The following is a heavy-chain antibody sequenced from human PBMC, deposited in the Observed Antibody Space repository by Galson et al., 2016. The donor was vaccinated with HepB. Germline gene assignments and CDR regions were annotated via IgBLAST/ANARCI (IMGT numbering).Heavy chain of an antibody. J-gene: IGHJ5*02. CDR2: IYQHGNEK. CDR3: SNDHCHGEVHH. Sequence: SLRLSCAASEFNFRDYWMTWVRQTPGTGLEWVANIYQHGNEKTDVDSVKGRFTISIDNARNSLYLQMNNLRAEDTAIYYCSNDHCHGEVHHWGQGTLVTVSS. V-gene: IGHV3-7*01. D-gene: IGHD2-21*02. CDR1: EFNFRDYW.